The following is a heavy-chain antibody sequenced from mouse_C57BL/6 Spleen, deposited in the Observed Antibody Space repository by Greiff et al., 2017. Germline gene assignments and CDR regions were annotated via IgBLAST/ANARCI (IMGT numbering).Heavy chain of an antibody. D-gene: IGHD2-5*01. CDR3: ARTGPYYSNNFYAIDY. Sequence: VQLQQPGAELVKPGASVKLSCKASGYTFTSYWMLWVKQRPGHGLEWIGMIHPNSGSTNYNEKFKSKATLTVDTSSSTSYMQLSSLTSEDSTVYNSARTGPYYSNNFYAIDYWGQGTSVTVSS. V-gene: IGHV1-64*01. J-gene: IGHJ4*01. CDR1: GYTFTSYW. CDR2: IHPNSGST.